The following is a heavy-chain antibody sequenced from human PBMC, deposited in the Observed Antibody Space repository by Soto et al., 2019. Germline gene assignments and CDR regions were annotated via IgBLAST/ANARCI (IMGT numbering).Heavy chain of an antibody. CDR2: INGDGSVT. V-gene: IGHV3-74*03. CDR3: ARDEIID. Sequence: GGSLRLSCAASGFIFSATWMNWVRQAPGKGLLWVSRINGDGSVTQYADSVKGRFTISRDNAKNTLYLQMSSLRADDTAVYYCARDEIIDWGQGTMVTVYS. J-gene: IGHJ1*01. CDR1: GFIFSATW.